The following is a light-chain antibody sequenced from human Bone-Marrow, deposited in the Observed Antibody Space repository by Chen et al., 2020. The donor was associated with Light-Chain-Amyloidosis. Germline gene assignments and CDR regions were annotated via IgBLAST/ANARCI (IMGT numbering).Light chain of an antibody. CDR1: DLPTKY. CDR2: RDT. V-gene: IGLV3-25*03. Sequence: SYELTQPPSVSVSPGQTARITCSGDDLPTKYAYWYQQKPGQAPVLVIHRDTERPSGISERFSGYSSGTTATLTISGVQAEDEADYHCQSADRSGTYEVIVGGGTKLTVL. CDR3: QSADRSGTYEVI. J-gene: IGLJ2*01.